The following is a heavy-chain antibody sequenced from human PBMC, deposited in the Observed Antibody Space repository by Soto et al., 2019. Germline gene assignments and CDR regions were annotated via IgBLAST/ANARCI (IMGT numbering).Heavy chain of an antibody. D-gene: IGHD3-3*01. Sequence: ASVKVSCKASGYTFTSYGISWVRQAPGQGLAWMGWISAYNGNTNYAQKLQGRVTMTTDTSTSTAYMELRSLRSDDTAVDYCARVYDFWSGSHRAYYYGMDVWGQGTTVTVSS. CDR2: ISAYNGNT. CDR1: GYTFTSYG. J-gene: IGHJ6*02. V-gene: IGHV1-18*01. CDR3: ARVYDFWSGSHRAYYYGMDV.